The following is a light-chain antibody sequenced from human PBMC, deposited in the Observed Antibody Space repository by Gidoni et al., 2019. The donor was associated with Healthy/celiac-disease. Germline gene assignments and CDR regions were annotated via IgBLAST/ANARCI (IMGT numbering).Light chain of an antibody. CDR1: QSISSY. CDR2: SAS. Sequence: DIQMTQSPSSLSASVGDRVTITCRASQSISSYLNWYQLKPGKAPKLLIYSASSLQSGVPSRFSGSGSGTDFTLTISSLQPEDFVTYYCQQSYSTPAFGPGTKVDIK. V-gene: IGKV1-39*01. J-gene: IGKJ3*01. CDR3: QQSYSTPA.